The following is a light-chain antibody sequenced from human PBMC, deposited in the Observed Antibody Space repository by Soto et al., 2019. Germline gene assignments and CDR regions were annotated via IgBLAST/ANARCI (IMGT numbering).Light chain of an antibody. J-gene: IGLJ2*01. Sequence: QSALTQPPSASGSPGQSVTISCTGTSSDVGGYLYVSWYQQHPGKAPKLMIFEVTKRPSGVPDRFSGSKSGNMASLTVSGLQAEDEANYYCSSYAGSNTVLFGGGTKLTVL. CDR1: SSDVGGYLY. V-gene: IGLV2-8*01. CDR3: SSYAGSNTVL. CDR2: EVT.